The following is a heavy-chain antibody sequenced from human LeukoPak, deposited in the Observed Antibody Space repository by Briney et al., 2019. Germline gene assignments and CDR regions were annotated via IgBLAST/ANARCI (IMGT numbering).Heavy chain of an antibody. V-gene: IGHV3-74*01. CDR1: GFIFSSYW. D-gene: IGHD1-26*01. Sequence: PGGSLRLSCAASGFIFSSYWMHWVRQVPGKGLVWVSRITSDGSSTSFADSVKGRFTISRDNAKNTLYLQMNGLRAEDTAVYYCARDGGSSEYYFDYWGQGTLVTVSS. CDR2: ITSDGSST. CDR3: ARDGGSSEYYFDY. J-gene: IGHJ4*02.